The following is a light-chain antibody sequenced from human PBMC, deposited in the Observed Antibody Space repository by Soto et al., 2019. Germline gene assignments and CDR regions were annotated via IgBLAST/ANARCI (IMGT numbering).Light chain of an antibody. V-gene: IGLV2-14*01. CDR3: SSFTSSVTYV. J-gene: IGLJ1*01. CDR1: SSDVGLYDY. CDR2: AVS. Sequence: QSVLTQPASVSGSPGQSITISCTGTSSDVGLYDYVSWYQQHPGKAPQLMIYAVSNRPSGVSNRFSASKSGNTASLTISGLQIEDEADYYCSSFTSSVTYVFGTGTKGHRP.